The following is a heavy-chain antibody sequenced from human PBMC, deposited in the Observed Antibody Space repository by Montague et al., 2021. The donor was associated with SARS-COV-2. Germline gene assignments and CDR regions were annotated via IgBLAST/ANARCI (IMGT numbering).Heavy chain of an antibody. Sequence: SLRLSCAASGFRFRTYSMNWVRQAPGKGLEWVSSIISSSSYIYYADSVKGRFTISRDNAKNSLYLQMNSLRAEDTAVYYCGRVIRSCYGIGDYWGQGTPVAVSS. V-gene: IGHV3-21*01. D-gene: IGHD2-15*01. CDR3: GRVIRSCYGIGDY. CDR1: GFRFRTYS. CDR2: IISSSSYI. J-gene: IGHJ4*02.